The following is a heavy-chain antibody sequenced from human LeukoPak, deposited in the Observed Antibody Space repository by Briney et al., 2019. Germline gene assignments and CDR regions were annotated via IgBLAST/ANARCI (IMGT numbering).Heavy chain of an antibody. CDR2: ISDYNGNT. D-gene: IGHD6-25*01. V-gene: IGHV1-18*01. Sequence: ASVKVSCKASGYTFNSYSINWVRQAPGQGLEWMGWISDYNGNTDYAQKLQGRVTMTTDTSTSTAYMELRSLRSDDTAVYYCARGEAAEDAALDVWGQGTMITVSS. J-gene: IGHJ3*01. CDR3: ARGEAAEDAALDV. CDR1: GYTFNSYS.